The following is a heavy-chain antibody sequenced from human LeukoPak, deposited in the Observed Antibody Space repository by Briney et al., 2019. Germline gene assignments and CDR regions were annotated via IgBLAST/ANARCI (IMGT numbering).Heavy chain of an antibody. J-gene: IGHJ4*02. V-gene: IGHV4-30-2*01. CDR2: IYHSGST. D-gene: IGHD5-18*01. CDR1: GGSISSGGYS. CDR3: ARVSDTAMVYYFDY. Sequence: SETQSLTCAVSGGSISSGGYSWSWIRQPPGKGLEWIGYIYHSGSTYYNPSLESRVTISVDRSKNQFSLKLSSVTAADTAVYYCARVSDTAMVYYFDYWGQGTLVTVSS.